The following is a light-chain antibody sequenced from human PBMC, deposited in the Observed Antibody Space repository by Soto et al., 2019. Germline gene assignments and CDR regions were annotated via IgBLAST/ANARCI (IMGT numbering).Light chain of an antibody. V-gene: IGKV1-5*01. J-gene: IGKJ5*01. CDR1: QSINAW. CDR2: DVS. Sequence: DIQMTQSPSTLSASVGDRVTITCRASQSINAWLAWYQQKPGKAPKLLIYDVSTSDSGVPSRFSGSASGTEFTLTISRLEPEDFAVYYCQHYSSSPPAITFGQGTRLENK. CDR3: QHYSSSPPAIT.